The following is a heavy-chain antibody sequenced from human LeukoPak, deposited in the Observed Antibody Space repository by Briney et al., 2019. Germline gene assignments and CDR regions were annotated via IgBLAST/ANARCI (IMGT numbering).Heavy chain of an antibody. CDR2: IIPIFGTA. D-gene: IGHD2-21*01. CDR3: AMDVPGVDGHYMDV. J-gene: IGHJ6*03. V-gene: IGHV1-69*05. CDR1: GGTFSSYA. Sequence: SSVKVSCKASGGTFSSYAISWVRQAPGQGLEWMGRIIPIFGTANCAQKFQGRVTITTDESTSTAYMELSSLRSEDTAVYYVAMDVPGVDGHYMDVWGKGTTVAVSS.